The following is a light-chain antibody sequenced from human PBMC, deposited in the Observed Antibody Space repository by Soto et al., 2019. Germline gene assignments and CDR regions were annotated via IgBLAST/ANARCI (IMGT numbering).Light chain of an antibody. CDR2: GDS. Sequence: QSVLTQPPSVSGAPGQRVTISCTGSSSNIGAGYDVHWYQQVPGTAPKVLIYGDSNRPSGVPDRFSGSKSGTSASLAITGXXXXXXXXXYCQSYDTSLSGSWVFGGGTKLTVL. CDR1: SSNIGAGYD. CDR3: QSYDTSLSGSWV. V-gene: IGLV1-40*01. J-gene: IGLJ3*02.